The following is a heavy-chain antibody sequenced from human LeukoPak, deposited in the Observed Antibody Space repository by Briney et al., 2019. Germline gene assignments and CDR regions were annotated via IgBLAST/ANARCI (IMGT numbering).Heavy chain of an antibody. CDR2: TYYRSKWYN. V-gene: IGHV6-1*01. CDR3: AREVAVAGPWYCDL. D-gene: IGHD6-19*01. J-gene: IGHJ2*01. CDR1: GDSVSSNSAA. Sequence: KTSQTLSLTCAISGDSVSSNSAAWNWIRQSPLRGLEWLGRTYYRSKWYNDYALSVKSRVIINPDTSKNQFSLQLNSVTPEDTAVYYCAREVAVAGPWYCDLWGRGTLVTVSS.